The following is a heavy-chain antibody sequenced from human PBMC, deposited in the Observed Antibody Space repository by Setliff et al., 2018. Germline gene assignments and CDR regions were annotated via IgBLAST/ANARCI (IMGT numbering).Heavy chain of an antibody. CDR2: IYPGDSDT. Sequence: GESLKISCKGSGYSFTSYWIGWVRQMPGKGLEWMGIIYPGDSDTRYSPSFQGQVTISADKSINTAYLQWSSLRASDTAIYYCARHPYYYGSGTYLDNNNRWFDPWGQGTLVTVSS. D-gene: IGHD3-10*01. CDR3: ARHPYYYGSGTYLDNNNRWFDP. V-gene: IGHV5-51*01. J-gene: IGHJ5*02. CDR1: GYSFTSYW.